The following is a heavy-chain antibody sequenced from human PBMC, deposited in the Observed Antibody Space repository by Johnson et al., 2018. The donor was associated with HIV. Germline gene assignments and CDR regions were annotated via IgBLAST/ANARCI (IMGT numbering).Heavy chain of an antibody. Sequence: QVQLVESGGGVVQPGRSLRLSCAASGFTFSSYALHWVGQAPGKGLEWVAVISYDGSNKYYADSVKGRFTISRDNSKNTLYLQMNSLRPEDTAVYYCARLPSGYSRDAFDIWGQGTMVTVSS. CDR2: ISYDGSNK. CDR1: GFTFSSYA. J-gene: IGHJ3*02. D-gene: IGHD6-13*01. CDR3: ARLPSGYSRDAFDI. V-gene: IGHV3-30*14.